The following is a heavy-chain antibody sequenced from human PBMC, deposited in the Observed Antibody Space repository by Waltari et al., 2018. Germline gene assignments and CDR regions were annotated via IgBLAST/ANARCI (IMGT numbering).Heavy chain of an antibody. CDR2: IYCSGGT. D-gene: IGHD2-2*01. V-gene: IGHV4-30-4*08. CDR3: GGALGLVGVPAAPRLGFDP. J-gene: IGHJ5*02. Sequence: QVQLQESGPGLVKPSQTLSLTCTVPGGSISSGDYYWSWIRQPPGKGLGWVGYIYCSGGTDYNPALERRSIITSEKSKNKFSQKHNNVTAADAAVVYCGGALGLVGVPAAPRLGFDPWGQGTLVTVSS. CDR1: GGSISSGDYY.